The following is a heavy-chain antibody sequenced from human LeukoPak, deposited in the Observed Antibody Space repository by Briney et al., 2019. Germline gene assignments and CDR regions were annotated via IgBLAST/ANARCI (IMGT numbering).Heavy chain of an antibody. CDR2: LDPEDGET. V-gene: IGHV1-24*01. D-gene: IGHD6-19*01. CDR3: ATGLAVAPMDAFDI. J-gene: IGHJ3*02. Sequence: SVKLSCKVSGYTLTELSMHWVRQAPGKGLEWMGGLDPEDGETIYAQKFQDRVTMNEDTSTDTAYMELSSLRSEDTAVYYCATGLAVAPMDAFDIWGQGTMVTVSS. CDR1: GYTLTELS.